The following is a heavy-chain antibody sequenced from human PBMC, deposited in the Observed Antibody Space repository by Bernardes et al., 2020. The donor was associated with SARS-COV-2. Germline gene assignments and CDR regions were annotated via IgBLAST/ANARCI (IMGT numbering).Heavy chain of an antibody. D-gene: IGHD3-10*01. Sequence: GGSLRLSCAASGFTFSSYGMHWVRQAPGKGLEWVAVIWYDGSNKYYADSVKGRFTISRDNSKNTLYLQMNSLRAEDTAVYYCAGELWFGAGMDVWGQGTTVTVSS. CDR1: GFTFSSYG. V-gene: IGHV3-33*01. CDR2: IWYDGSNK. J-gene: IGHJ6*02. CDR3: AGELWFGAGMDV.